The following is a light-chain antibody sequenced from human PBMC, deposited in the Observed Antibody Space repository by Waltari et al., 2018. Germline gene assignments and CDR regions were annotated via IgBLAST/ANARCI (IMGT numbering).Light chain of an antibody. CDR1: NLGTKY. J-gene: IGLJ1*01. CDR2: LDS. CDR3: QAWDSSTGV. V-gene: IGLV3-1*01. Sequence: SYELTQPPSVSVSPGQTASIPCSGANLGTKYTFWYQQKSGQSPVLVMSLDSKRPSGIPERFSGSNSGNTATLTIRGTQAIDEADYYCQAWDSSTGVFGPGTKVTVL.